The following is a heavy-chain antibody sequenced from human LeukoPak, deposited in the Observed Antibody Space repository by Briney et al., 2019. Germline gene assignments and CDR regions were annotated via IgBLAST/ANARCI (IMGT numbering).Heavy chain of an antibody. D-gene: IGHD6-6*01. CDR3: ARSPTISSIAAPTDY. CDR2: INHSGST. J-gene: IGHJ4*02. Sequence: PSETLSLTCAVYGGSFSGYYWSWIRQPPGKGLEWIGEINHSGSTNYNPSLKSRVIISVDTSKNQFSLKLSSVTAADTAVYYCARSPTISSIAAPTDYWGQGTLVTVSS. CDR1: GGSFSGYY. V-gene: IGHV4-34*01.